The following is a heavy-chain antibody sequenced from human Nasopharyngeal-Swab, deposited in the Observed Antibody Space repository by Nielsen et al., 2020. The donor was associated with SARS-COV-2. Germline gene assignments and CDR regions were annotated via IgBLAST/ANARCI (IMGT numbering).Heavy chain of an antibody. CDR1: GYTFTSYA. CDR2: INAGNGNT. J-gene: IGHJ6*02. Sequence: ASVKVSCKASGYTFTSYAMHWVRQAPGQRLEWMGWINAGNGNTKYSQKFQGRVTITRDTSASTAYMELSSLRSEDTAVYYCALNAEYCNSTSCLHYYYYYGMDVWGQGTTVTVSS. D-gene: IGHD2-2*01. CDR3: ALNAEYCNSTSCLHYYYYYGMDV. V-gene: IGHV1-3*01.